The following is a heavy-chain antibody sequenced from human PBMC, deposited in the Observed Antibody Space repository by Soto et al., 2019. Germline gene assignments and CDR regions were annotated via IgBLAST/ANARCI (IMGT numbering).Heavy chain of an antibody. Sequence: GGSLSLSCAASGFTFSSYSMNWVRPAPGKGLEWVSSISSSSSYIYYADSVKGRFTISRDNAKNSLYLQMNSLRAEDTAVYYCARLATVTTSVAWFDPWGQGTLVTVSS. J-gene: IGHJ5*02. V-gene: IGHV3-21*01. CDR2: ISSSSSYI. CDR3: ARLATVTTSVAWFDP. D-gene: IGHD4-4*01. CDR1: GFTFSSYS.